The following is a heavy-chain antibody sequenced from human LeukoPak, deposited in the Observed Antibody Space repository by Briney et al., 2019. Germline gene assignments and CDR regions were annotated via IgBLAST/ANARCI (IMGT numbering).Heavy chain of an antibody. CDR3: AKALSSGGGYD. CDR1: GFIFDDYA. D-gene: IGHD3-16*01. CDR2: ISWNSGSI. V-gene: IGHV3-9*01. J-gene: IGHJ4*02. Sequence: PGGSLRLSCAASGFIFDDYAMHWVRQAPGKGLEWVLGISWNSGSIGYADSVKGRFTISRDKAKNCLYLQMHRLRPEDAAGYYWAKALSSGGGYDWGQGTLVTVFS.